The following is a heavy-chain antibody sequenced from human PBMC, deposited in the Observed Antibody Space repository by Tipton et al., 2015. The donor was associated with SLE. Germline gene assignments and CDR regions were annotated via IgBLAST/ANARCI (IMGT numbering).Heavy chain of an antibody. CDR3: ARGGRAAAPPARGGMDV. V-gene: IGHV1-46*01. Sequence: QSGAEVKKPGASVKVSCKASGYTFTSYYMNWVRQAPGQGLEWMGIINPSGGSTSYAQKFQGRVTMSRDTSTSTVYMELSSLRSEDTAVYYCARGGRAAAPPARGGMDVWGQGTTVTVSS. CDR1: GYTFTSYY. CDR2: INPSGGST. D-gene: IGHD6-13*01. J-gene: IGHJ6*02.